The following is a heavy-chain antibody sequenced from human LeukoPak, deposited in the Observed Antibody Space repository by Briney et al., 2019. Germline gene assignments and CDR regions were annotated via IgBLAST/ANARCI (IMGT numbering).Heavy chain of an antibody. D-gene: IGHD5-24*01. V-gene: IGHV1-46*01. CDR1: GYTFTSYY. Sequence: ASVKVSCMASGYTFTSYYMHWVRQAPGQGLEWVGLINPSVGSTSSAQTCRGRVTINKDTSKSTVYIELSSLKSEDTGVYYCARGDSRDGYNPSGYWGEGTLV. CDR2: INPSVGST. J-gene: IGHJ4*02. CDR3: ARGDSRDGYNPSGY.